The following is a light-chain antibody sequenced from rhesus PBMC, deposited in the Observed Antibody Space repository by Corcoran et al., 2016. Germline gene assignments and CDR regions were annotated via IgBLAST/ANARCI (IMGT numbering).Light chain of an antibody. CDR1: ENVNNY. V-gene: IGKV1-74*01. J-gene: IGKJ2*01. CDR3: QHGFGTPYS. Sequence: DIQMTQSPSSLSASVGDRVTINCRASENVNNYLNWYQQKPGKAPKLLIYKASTLQSGVPSRFSGSGSGTDYPFTISSLQPEDVATYYCQHGFGTPYSFGQGTKVEIK. CDR2: KAS.